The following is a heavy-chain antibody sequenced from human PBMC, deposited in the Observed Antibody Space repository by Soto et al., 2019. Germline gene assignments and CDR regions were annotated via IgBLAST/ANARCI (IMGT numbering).Heavy chain of an antibody. CDR3: AKEGCRSGRCNIDY. D-gene: IGHD2-15*01. CDR2: LRERGANT. CDR1: GFTFSTYA. V-gene: IGHV3-23*01. Sequence: EVHLLESGGGLVQPGGSLRLSCAASGFTFSTYAMSWVRQAPGKGLEWVSDLRERGANTYYADSVKGRFTISRDNSKKQLYLQMNSLRAEDTAVYYCAKEGCRSGRCNIDYWGQGTLVTVSS. J-gene: IGHJ4*02.